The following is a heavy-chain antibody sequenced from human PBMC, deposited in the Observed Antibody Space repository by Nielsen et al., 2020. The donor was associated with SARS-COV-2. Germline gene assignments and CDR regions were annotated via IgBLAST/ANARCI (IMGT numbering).Heavy chain of an antibody. D-gene: IGHD1-26*01. V-gene: IGHV3-64*01. Sequence: GEPLKISCTASGFTFRNYAMHWVRQAPGEGLEYVSAISSGGDSTYYANSVKGRFTISRDNSRNTLFLQMGSLRTEDMAVYFCARWARGPFDYWGQGTLVTVSS. CDR3: ARWARGPFDY. J-gene: IGHJ4*02. CDR2: ISSGGDST. CDR1: GFTFRNYA.